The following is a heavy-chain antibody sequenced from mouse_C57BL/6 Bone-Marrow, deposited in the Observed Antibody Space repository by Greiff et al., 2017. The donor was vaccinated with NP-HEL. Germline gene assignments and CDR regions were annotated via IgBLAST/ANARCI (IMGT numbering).Heavy chain of an antibody. Sequence: VQLQQSDAELVKPGASVKISCKVSGYTFTDHTIHWMKQRPEQGLEWIGYIYPRDGSTKYNEKFKGEATLTADKSSSTAYMQLNSLTSEDSAVYFCARKEDIYYYGSSPYFDVWGTGTTVTVSS. J-gene: IGHJ1*03. D-gene: IGHD1-1*01. CDR2: IYPRDGST. V-gene: IGHV1-78*01. CDR1: GYTFTDHT. CDR3: ARKEDIYYYGSSPYFDV.